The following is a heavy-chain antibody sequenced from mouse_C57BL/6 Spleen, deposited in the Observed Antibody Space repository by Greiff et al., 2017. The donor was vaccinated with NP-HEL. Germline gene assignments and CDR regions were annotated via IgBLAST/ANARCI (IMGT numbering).Heavy chain of an antibody. Sequence: EVQGVESGEGLVKPGGSLKLSCAASGFTFSSYAMSWVRQTPEKRLEWVAYISSGGDYIYYADTVKGRFTISRDNARNTLYLQMSSLKSEDTAMYYCTRVRTVEAWFAYWGQGTLVTVSA. J-gene: IGHJ3*01. CDR3: TRVRTVEAWFAY. CDR1: GFTFSSYA. D-gene: IGHD1-1*01. V-gene: IGHV5-9-1*02. CDR2: ISSGGDYI.